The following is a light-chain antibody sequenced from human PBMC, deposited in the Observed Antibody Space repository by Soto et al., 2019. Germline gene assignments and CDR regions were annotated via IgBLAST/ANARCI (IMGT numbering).Light chain of an antibody. CDR2: EVN. V-gene: IGLV2-14*01. CDR3: ASYTRTATRV. Sequence: QSALTQPASVSGSPGQSITISCTGSDNDVGAYNYVSWYQQYPGKAPKLIIYEVNNQPSGVSHRFSGSNSGNTASLTISGLQADDEGYYHCASYTRTATRVFGGGTKVTVL. CDR1: DNDVGAYNY. J-gene: IGLJ3*02.